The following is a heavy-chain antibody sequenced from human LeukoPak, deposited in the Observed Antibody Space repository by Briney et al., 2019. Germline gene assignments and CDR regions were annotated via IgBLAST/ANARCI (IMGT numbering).Heavy chain of an antibody. D-gene: IGHD6-19*01. V-gene: IGHV4-30-4*08. CDR3: ARYSGWYSSVPIDY. CDR2: IYYSGST. J-gene: IGHJ4*02. CDR1: GGSISSGDYY. Sequence: SQTLSLTCTVSGGSISSGDYYWSWIRQPPGKGLEWIGYIYYSGSTYYNPSLKSRVTISVDTSKNQFSLRLSSVTAADTAVYYCARYSGWYSSVPIDYWGQGTLVTVSS.